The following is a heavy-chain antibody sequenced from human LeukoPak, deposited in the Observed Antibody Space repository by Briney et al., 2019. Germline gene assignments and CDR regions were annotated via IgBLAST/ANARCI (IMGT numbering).Heavy chain of an antibody. Sequence: ASVKDSCKASGYTFTSYGISWVRQAPGQGLEWMGWISAYNGNTNYAQKLQGRVTMTTDTSTSTAYMELRSLRSDDTAVYYCASSLYSYGPFDYWGQGTLVTVSS. CDR2: ISAYNGNT. V-gene: IGHV1-18*01. J-gene: IGHJ4*02. CDR3: ASSLYSYGPFDY. D-gene: IGHD5-18*01. CDR1: GYTFTSYG.